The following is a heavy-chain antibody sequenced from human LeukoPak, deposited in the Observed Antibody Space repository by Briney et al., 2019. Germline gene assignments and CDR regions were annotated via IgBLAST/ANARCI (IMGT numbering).Heavy chain of an antibody. J-gene: IGHJ6*03. V-gene: IGHV4-34*01. CDR2: INHSGST. CDR3: ARGLTGIYYYYYYYMDV. Sequence: SETLSLTCAVYGGSFSGYYWSWIRQPPGKGLEWIGEINHSGSTNYNPSLKSRVTISVDTSKNQFSLKLSSVTAADTAVYYCARGLTGIYYYYYYYMDVWGKGTTVTVSS. D-gene: IGHD1-20*01. CDR1: GGSFSGYY.